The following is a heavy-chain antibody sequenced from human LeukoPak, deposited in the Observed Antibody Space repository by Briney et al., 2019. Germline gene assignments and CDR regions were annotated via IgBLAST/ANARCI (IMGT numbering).Heavy chain of an antibody. J-gene: IGHJ3*02. CDR2: IYSGGST. V-gene: IGHV3-53*01. CDR3: ARVGAAAGTAFDI. D-gene: IGHD6-13*01. CDR1: GFTVSSNY. Sequence: GGSLRLSCAASGFTVSSNYMSWVRQAPGKGLEWVSVIYSGGSTYYADSVKGRFTISRDNSKNTLCLQMNSLRAEDTAVYYCARVGAAAGTAFDIWGQGTMVTVSS.